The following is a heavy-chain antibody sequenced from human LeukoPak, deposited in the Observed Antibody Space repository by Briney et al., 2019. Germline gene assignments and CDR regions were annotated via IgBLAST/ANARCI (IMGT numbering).Heavy chain of an antibody. CDR1: GFTLSNYW. Sequence: GGSLRLSCAASGFTLSNYWMHWVRQGPGKGLVWVSRVSNDGSSTAYADSVRGRFTISRDNAKNTLYLQMNSLRAEDTAVYYCARVDVAARTWGQGTLVTVSS. CDR2: VSNDGSST. D-gene: IGHD6-13*01. CDR3: ARVDVAART. J-gene: IGHJ5*02. V-gene: IGHV3-74*01.